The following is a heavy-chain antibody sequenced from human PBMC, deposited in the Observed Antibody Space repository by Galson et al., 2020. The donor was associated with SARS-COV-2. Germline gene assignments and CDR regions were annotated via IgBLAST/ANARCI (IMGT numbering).Heavy chain of an antibody. V-gene: IGHV4-34*01. CDR1: GGSFSGYY. J-gene: IGHJ6*02. Sequence: SETLSLTCAVYGGSFSGYYWSWIRQPPGKGLEWIGEINHSGSTNYNPSLKSRVTISVDTSKNQFSLKLSSVTAADTAVYYCARDMVAVAGHYYYYGMDVWGQGTTVTVSS. CDR2: INHSGST. D-gene: IGHD6-19*01. CDR3: ARDMVAVAGHYYYYGMDV.